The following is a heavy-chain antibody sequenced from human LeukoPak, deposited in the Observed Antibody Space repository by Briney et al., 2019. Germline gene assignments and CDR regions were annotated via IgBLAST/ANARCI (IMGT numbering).Heavy chain of an antibody. CDR1: GDTISGTSFY. J-gene: IGHJ4*02. Sequence: PSETLSLTCTVSGDTISGTSFYWGWIRQPPGKGRGYIASVYYTGTTYYNPSLKSRVTISVAPSKNQFSLKLTSVPAADAAMYYCARSVTYLHKTVGVSDCWGQGAPVTASS. D-gene: IGHD3-3*01. V-gene: IGHV4-39*07. CDR2: VYYTGTT. CDR3: ARSVTYLHKTVGVSDC.